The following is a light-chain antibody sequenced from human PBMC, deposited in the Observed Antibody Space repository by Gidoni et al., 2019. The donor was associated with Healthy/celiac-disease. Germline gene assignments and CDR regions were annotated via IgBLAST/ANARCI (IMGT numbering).Light chain of an antibody. CDR3: QQYYGTPIT. CDR2: WAS. V-gene: IGKV4-1*01. CDR1: QSILYSSNNKNY. J-gene: IGKJ5*01. Sequence: ILMTQSPDSLAVSLGERATINCKSSQSILYSSNNKNYLAWYQQKPGQPPKLLIYWASTRESGVPDRFSGSGSGKDFTLTISSLQDEDVAVYYCQQYYGTPITFGQGTRLEIK.